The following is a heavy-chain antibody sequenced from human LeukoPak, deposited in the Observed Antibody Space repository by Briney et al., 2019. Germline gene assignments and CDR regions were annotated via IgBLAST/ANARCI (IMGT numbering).Heavy chain of an antibody. J-gene: IGHJ4*02. CDR3: ARGRIAAAGNGPFDY. CDR2: IYTSGST. V-gene: IGHV4-4*07. CDR1: GGSISSYY. Sequence: SETLSLTCTVSGGSISSYYWSWIRQPAGKGLEWIGRIYTSGSTNYNPSLKSRVTISVDKSKNQFSLKLSSVTAADTAVYYCARGRIAAAGNGPFDYWGQGTLVTVSS. D-gene: IGHD6-13*01.